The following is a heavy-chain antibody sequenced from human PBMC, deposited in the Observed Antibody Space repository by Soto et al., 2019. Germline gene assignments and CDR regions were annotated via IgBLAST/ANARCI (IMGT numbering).Heavy chain of an antibody. CDR3: PRTRRLYLNDANGDYGASMEAY. CDR1: GYTFHMFG. J-gene: IGHJ4*02. V-gene: IGHV1-18*01. CDR2: ISAYDGNT. Sequence: QGQLVQSGAEVKKPGASVKVSCKAPGYTFHMFGYTWVRQAPGQGHEWVGWISAYDGNTAYGKKFQGRGSLSTDTTTSTAYMKLRTLTSDDTAVYFCPRTRRLYLNDANGDYGASMEAYWGPGTLLSVSS. D-gene: IGHD4-17*01.